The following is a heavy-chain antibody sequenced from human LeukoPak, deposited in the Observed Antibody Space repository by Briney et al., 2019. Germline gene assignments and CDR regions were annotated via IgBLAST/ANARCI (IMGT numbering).Heavy chain of an antibody. Sequence: PSETLSLTCTVSGGSISSYYWSWIRQPPGKGLEWIGYIYYSGSTNYNPSHKSRVTISVDTSKNQFSLKLSSVTAADTAVYYCARGYYDFWSGYHPGGYYYYGMDVWGQGTTVTVSS. CDR3: ARGYYDFWSGYHPGGYYYYGMDV. CDR2: IYYSGST. CDR1: GGSISSYY. D-gene: IGHD3-3*01. V-gene: IGHV4-59*01. J-gene: IGHJ6*02.